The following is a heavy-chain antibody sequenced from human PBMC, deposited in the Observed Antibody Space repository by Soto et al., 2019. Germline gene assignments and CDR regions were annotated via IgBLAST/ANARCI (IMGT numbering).Heavy chain of an antibody. J-gene: IGHJ4*02. CDR1: GGSISSSSYY. CDR3: ARLLEQWLVQDY. V-gene: IGHV4-39*01. Sequence: QLQLQESGPGLVKPSETLSLTCTVSGGSISSSSYYWGWIRQPPGKGLEWIGSIYYSGSTYYNPSLKSRVTISVDTSKNQFSLKLSSVTAADTAVYYCARLLEQWLVQDYWGQGTLVTVSS. CDR2: IYYSGST. D-gene: IGHD6-19*01.